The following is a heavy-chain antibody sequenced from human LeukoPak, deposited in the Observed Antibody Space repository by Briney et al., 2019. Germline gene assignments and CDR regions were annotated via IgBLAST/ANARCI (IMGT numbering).Heavy chain of an antibody. D-gene: IGHD3-9*01. CDR3: ARAGFDFSFDY. Sequence: PGGFLRLSCAASGFTFSSYSMNWVRQAPGKGLEWVSSISSSGSTIYYADSVKGRFTISRDNAKNSLYLQMTSLRAEDTAVYYCARAGFDFSFDYWGQGTLVTVSS. V-gene: IGHV3-48*04. CDR2: ISSSGSTI. J-gene: IGHJ4*02. CDR1: GFTFSSYS.